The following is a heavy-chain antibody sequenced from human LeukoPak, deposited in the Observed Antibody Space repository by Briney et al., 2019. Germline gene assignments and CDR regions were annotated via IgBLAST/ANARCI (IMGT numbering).Heavy chain of an antibody. CDR1: GFTFSSYS. CDR3: AVSPRSGYYGDY. J-gene: IGHJ4*02. V-gene: IGHV3-21*01. D-gene: IGHD3-22*01. CDR2: ISSSSSYI. Sequence: GGSLRLSCAASGFTFSSYSMNWVRQAPGKGLEWVSSISSSSSYIYYAGSVKGRFTISRDNAKNSLYLQMNSLRAEDTAVYYCAVSPRSGYYGDYWGQGTLVTVSS.